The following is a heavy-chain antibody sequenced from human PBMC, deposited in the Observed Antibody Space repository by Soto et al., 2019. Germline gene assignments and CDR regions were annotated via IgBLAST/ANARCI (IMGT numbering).Heavy chain of an antibody. Sequence: PXESLKVSWKCSGNSFTSYWSGLVLQMPGKGLEWMGIIYPGDSDTRYSPSFQGQVTISADKSISTAYLQWSSLKASDTAMYYCARRTVAPIPYCSGASCYYAYFDYCGQRTLVTVSS. V-gene: IGHV5-51*01. J-gene: IGHJ4*02. D-gene: IGHD2-15*01. CDR2: IYPGDSDT. CDR3: ARRTVAPIPYCSGASCYYAYFDY. CDR1: GNSFTSYW.